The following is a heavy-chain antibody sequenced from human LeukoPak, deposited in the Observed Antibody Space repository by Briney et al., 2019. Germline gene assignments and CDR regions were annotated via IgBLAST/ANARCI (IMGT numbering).Heavy chain of an antibody. CDR3: ARPTSKLGSFDY. V-gene: IGHV4-39*01. D-gene: IGHD2/OR15-2a*01. CDR1: GGSISSSNYY. Sequence: SETLSLTCTVSGGSISSSNYYWGWIRQPPGKGLEWIGTIYYSGSTYYNPSLKSRITMSVDTSKNQFSLKMRSVTAADTAVYYCARPTSKLGSFDYWGQGTLVTVSS. J-gene: IGHJ4*02. CDR2: IYYSGST.